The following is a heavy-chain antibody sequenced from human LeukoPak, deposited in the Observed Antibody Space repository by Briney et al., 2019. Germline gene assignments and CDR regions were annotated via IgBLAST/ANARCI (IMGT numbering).Heavy chain of an antibody. D-gene: IGHD4-17*01. Sequence: ASVKVSCKASGYTFTNYGITWVRQAPAQGLEWMGWISPYNGNTNYPRKLQGRVTMTTDTSTSTAYMELRSLRSDDTALYYCATEGGWQPTDYGDHVYWGQGTLVTVSS. CDR2: ISPYNGNT. V-gene: IGHV1-18*01. J-gene: IGHJ4*02. CDR3: ATEGGWQPTDYGDHVY. CDR1: GYTFTNYG.